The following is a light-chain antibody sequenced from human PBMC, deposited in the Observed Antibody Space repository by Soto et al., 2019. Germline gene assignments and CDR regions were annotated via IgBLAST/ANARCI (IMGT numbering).Light chain of an antibody. CDR3: QSYHSSLSGYV. CDR1: SSNIGAGYD. V-gene: IGLV1-40*01. J-gene: IGLJ1*01. CDR2: GNS. Sequence: QSVLTQPPSVSGAPGQRVTISCTGSSSNIGAGYDVHWYQQLPGTAPKLLIYGNSNRPSGIPDRISGSKSGTSASLAITGLQAEDESDYYCQSYHSSLSGYVFGTGTKLTVL.